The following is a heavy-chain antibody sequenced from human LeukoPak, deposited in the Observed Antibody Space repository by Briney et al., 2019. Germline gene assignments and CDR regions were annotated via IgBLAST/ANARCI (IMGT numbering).Heavy chain of an antibody. CDR3: ARLRPPYYYDSSGYYSRYYYYYMDV. CDR1: GGSISSSSYY. V-gene: IGHV4-39*07. D-gene: IGHD3-22*01. Sequence: SETLSLTCTVSGGSISSSSYYWGWIRQPPGTGLEWIGSIYYSGSTYYNPSLKSRVTISVDTSKNQFSLKLSSVTAADTAVYYCARLRPPYYYDSSGYYSRYYYYYMDVWGKGTTVTISS. J-gene: IGHJ6*03. CDR2: IYYSGST.